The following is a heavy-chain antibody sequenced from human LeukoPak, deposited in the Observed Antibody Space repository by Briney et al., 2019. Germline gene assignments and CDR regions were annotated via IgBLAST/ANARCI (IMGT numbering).Heavy chain of an antibody. Sequence: PGGSLRLSCAASGFTFSSYWMSWVRQAPGKGLEWVANIKQDGGEKYYVDSVKGRFTISRDNAKNSLYLQMNSLRAEDTAVYYCARDFQGSGYYYDSSGPDAFDIWGQGTMVTVSS. V-gene: IGHV3-7*01. D-gene: IGHD3-22*01. CDR3: ARDFQGSGYYYDSSGPDAFDI. CDR2: IKQDGGEK. CDR1: GFTFSSYW. J-gene: IGHJ3*02.